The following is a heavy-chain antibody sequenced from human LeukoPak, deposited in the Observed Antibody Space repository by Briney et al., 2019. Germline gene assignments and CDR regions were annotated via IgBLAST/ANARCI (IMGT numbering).Heavy chain of an antibody. D-gene: IGHD6-19*01. CDR2: ISNDGGGT. CDR3: AKGIYSSGWSYFDY. CDR1: GFIFNNYG. V-gene: IGHV3-23*01. Sequence: GGSLRLSCAASGFIFNNYGLVWVRQAPGKGLEWVSAISNDGGGTTYADFVKGRFSVSRDNSKNTLFLQMNSLRAEDTAVYYCAKGIYSSGWSYFDYWGHGTLVTVSS. J-gene: IGHJ4*01.